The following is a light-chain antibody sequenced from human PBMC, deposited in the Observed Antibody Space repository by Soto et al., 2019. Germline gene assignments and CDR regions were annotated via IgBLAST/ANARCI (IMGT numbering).Light chain of an antibody. V-gene: IGLV2-14*01. CDR2: EVS. CDR3: ISYTSDDVRYV. J-gene: IGLJ1*01. Sequence: QSVLTQPASVSWTPGQSITISCTGSNSDVGLYDFVSWYQHHPGRAPKLIVSEVSHRPSGISNRFSGSKSGNTASLTISGLQSEDEADYYCISYTSDDVRYVFGTGTKVTVL. CDR1: NSDVGLYDF.